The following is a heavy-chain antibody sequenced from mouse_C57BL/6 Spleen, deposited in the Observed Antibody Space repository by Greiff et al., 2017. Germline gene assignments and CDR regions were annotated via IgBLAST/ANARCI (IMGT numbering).Heavy chain of an antibody. J-gene: IGHJ4*01. CDR3: TRCGYYVDYAMDY. D-gene: IGHD2-3*01. CDR2: IDPETGGT. V-gene: IGHV1-15*01. Sequence: QVQLQQSGAELVRPGASVTLSCKASGYTFTDYEMHWVKQTPVHGLEWIGAIDPETGGTASNQKFKGKAILTADKSSSTAYMELRSLTSEDSAVYYCTRCGYYVDYAMDYWGQGTSVTVSS. CDR1: GYTFTDYE.